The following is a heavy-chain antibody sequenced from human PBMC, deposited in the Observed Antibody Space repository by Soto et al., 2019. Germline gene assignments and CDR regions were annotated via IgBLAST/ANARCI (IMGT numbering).Heavy chain of an antibody. CDR2: ISSSSTYI. CDR3: GRATYSRGWYYYYGMDV. J-gene: IGHJ6*02. CDR1: GFTFSTYS. V-gene: IGHV3-21*01. Sequence: EVQLVESGGGLVKPGGSLRLSCAASGFTFSTYSMNWVRQAPGKGLEWVSSISSSSTYIYYADSVKGRFTISRDTAKNSLYLQMNSLRAEDTAVYYCGRATYSRGWYYYYGMDVWGQGTTVTVSS. D-gene: IGHD6-19*01.